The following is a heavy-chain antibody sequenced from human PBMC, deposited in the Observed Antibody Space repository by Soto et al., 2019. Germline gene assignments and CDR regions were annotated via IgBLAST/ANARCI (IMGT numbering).Heavy chain of an antibody. D-gene: IGHD3-10*01. Sequence: PGESLKISCKGSGYSFTSYWIGWVRQMPGKGLEWMGIIYPGDSDTRYSPSFQGQVTISADKSISTAYLQWSSLKASDTAMYYSARHFYYGSGSYLDYYYMDVWGKGTTVTVSS. CDR2: IYPGDSDT. CDR1: GYSFTSYW. V-gene: IGHV5-51*01. CDR3: ARHFYYGSGSYLDYYYMDV. J-gene: IGHJ6*03.